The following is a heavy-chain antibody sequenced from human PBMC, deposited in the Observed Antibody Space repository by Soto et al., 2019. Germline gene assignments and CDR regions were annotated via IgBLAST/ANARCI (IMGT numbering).Heavy chain of an antibody. CDR1: GGSISSGGYF. V-gene: IGHV4-31*03. D-gene: IGHD5-12*01. CDR3: ARTRGGDSGYDGRFDY. J-gene: IGHJ4*02. Sequence: QVQLQESGPGLVKPSQTLSLTCTVSGGSISSGGYFWTWIRQHPGKGLEWIGYNYYSGSTYYNPSLKGRVTILVDMSKNQFSLKLRSVTAADTAVYYCARTRGGDSGYDGRFDYWGQGTLVTVSS. CDR2: NYYSGST.